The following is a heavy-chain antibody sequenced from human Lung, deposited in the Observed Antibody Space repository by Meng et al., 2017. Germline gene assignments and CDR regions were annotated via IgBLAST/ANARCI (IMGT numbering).Heavy chain of an antibody. CDR3: ARGPTTMAHDFDY. D-gene: IGHD4-11*01. Sequence: QVQLQQRAAGLFKPSATLSLTCVVSGGSFSDYYWSWIRQPPGKRLEWIGEINHSGSTNYNPSLESRATISVDTSQNNLSLKLSSVTAADSAVYYCARGPTTMAHDFDYWGQGTLVTVFS. CDR1: GGSFSDYY. V-gene: IGHV4-34*01. J-gene: IGHJ4*02. CDR2: INHSGST.